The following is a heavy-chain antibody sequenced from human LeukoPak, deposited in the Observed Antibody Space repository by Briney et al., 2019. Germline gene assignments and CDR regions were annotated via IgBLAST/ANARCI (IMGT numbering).Heavy chain of an antibody. CDR3: AKDSPTYYADS. D-gene: IGHD2/OR15-2a*01. V-gene: IGHV3-30*02. Sequence: PGGSLRLSCAASGFTFSSFGMHWVRQAPGKGLEWVSFINYNGRDKYYADSVKGRFTISRDSSKNTLSLQMNSLRAGDTAVYFCAKDSPTYYADSWGQGTLVTVSS. J-gene: IGHJ4*02. CDR1: GFTFSSFG. CDR2: INYNGRDK.